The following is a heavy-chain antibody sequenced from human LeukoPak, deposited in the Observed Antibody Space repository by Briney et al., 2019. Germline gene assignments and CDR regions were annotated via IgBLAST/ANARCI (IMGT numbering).Heavy chain of an antibody. D-gene: IGHD6-19*01. V-gene: IGHV3-30*18. J-gene: IGHJ4*02. CDR1: GFTFRNYG. CDR2: VSYGGNYK. Sequence: GRSLRLSCAASGFTFRNYGMHWVRQAPGKGLEWVAVVSYGGNYKFYADSVKGRFTISRDTSKNTLYLQMNSLRAEDAAVYYCAKADSSDWYNLDYWGQGTLVTVSS. CDR3: AKADSSDWYNLDY.